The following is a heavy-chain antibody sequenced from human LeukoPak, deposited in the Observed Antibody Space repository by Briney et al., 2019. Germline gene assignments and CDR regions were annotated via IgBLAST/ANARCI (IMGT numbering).Heavy chain of an antibody. J-gene: IGHJ1*01. CDR2: ISGSGGST. V-gene: IGHV3-23*01. CDR3: ATSDSSGLKYFQH. CDR1: GFTFSSYA. Sequence: PGGSLRLSCAASGFTFSSYAMSWVRQAPGKGLEWVSAISGSGGSTYYADSVKGRFTISRDNSKNTLYLQMNSLRAEDTAVYYCATSDSSGLKYFQHWGQGTLVTVSS. D-gene: IGHD3-22*01.